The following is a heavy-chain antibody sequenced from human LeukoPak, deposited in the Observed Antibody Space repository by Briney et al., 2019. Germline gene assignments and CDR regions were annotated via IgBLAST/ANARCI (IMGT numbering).Heavy chain of an antibody. CDR3: AKDPSWGSSGWYFDY. V-gene: IGHV3-48*03. CDR2: ISSSGSTI. CDR1: GFTFSSYE. D-gene: IGHD6-19*01. J-gene: IGHJ4*02. Sequence: GGSLRLSCAASGFTFSSYEMNWVRQAPGKGLEWVSYISSSGSTIYYADSVKGRFTISRDNAKNSLYLQMNSLRAEDTALYYCAKDPSWGSSGWYFDYWGQGTLVTVSS.